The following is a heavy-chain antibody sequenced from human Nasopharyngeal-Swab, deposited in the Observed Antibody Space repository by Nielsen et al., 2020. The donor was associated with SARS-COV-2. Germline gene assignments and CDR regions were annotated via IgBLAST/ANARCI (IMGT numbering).Heavy chain of an antibody. CDR1: GFTFSSYA. V-gene: IGHV3-23*01. D-gene: IGHD6-13*01. Sequence: GGSLRLSCAASGFTFSSYAMSWVRQAPGKGLDWVSISGSGDTTYYADSVKDRFTISRDNSKNTLYLQMNSLRAEDTAVYYCAKSAGTNYYYGMDVWGQGTTVTVSS. J-gene: IGHJ6*02. CDR3: AKSAGTNYYYGMDV. CDR2: SGSGDTT.